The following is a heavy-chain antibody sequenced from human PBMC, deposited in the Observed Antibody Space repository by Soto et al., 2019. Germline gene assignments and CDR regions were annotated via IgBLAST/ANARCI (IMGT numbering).Heavy chain of an antibody. CDR1: GFTFSSYA. J-gene: IGHJ3*02. CDR3: ARSMVRGVIIYWALDI. Sequence: QVQLVESGGGVVQPGRSLRLSCAASGFTFSSYAMHWVRQAPGKGLEWVAVISYDGSNKYYADSVKGRFTISRDNSKNTLYLQMNSLRAEDTAVYYCARSMVRGVIIYWALDIWGQGTMVTVSS. V-gene: IGHV3-30-3*01. D-gene: IGHD3-10*01. CDR2: ISYDGSNK.